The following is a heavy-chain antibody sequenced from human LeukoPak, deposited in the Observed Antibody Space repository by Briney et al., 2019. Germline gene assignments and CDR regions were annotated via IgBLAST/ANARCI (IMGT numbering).Heavy chain of an antibody. Sequence: GGSLRLSCAASGFTFSSYAMSWVRQAPGKGLEWVSAISGSGGSTYYADSVKGRFTISRDNSKNTLYLQMNSLRAEDTAVYYCAKELPGDDFWNPTLDYWGQGTLVTVSS. D-gene: IGHD3-3*01. CDR2: ISGSGGST. V-gene: IGHV3-23*01. CDR3: AKELPGDDFWNPTLDY. CDR1: GFTFSSYA. J-gene: IGHJ4*02.